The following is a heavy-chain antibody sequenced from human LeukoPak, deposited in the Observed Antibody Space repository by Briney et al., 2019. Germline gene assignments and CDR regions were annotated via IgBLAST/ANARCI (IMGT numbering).Heavy chain of an antibody. V-gene: IGHV3-30*18. CDR2: ISYDGSNK. D-gene: IGHD3-22*01. CDR3: AKDPYYYDSRGYYYGGGSFDY. J-gene: IGHJ4*02. CDR1: GFTFSSYG. Sequence: GGSLRLSCAASGFTFSSYGMHWVRQAPGKGLEWVAVISYDGSNKYYADSVKGRFTISRDNSKNTLYLQMNSLRAEDRAVYYCAKDPYYYDSRGYYYGGGSFDYWGQGTLVSVSS.